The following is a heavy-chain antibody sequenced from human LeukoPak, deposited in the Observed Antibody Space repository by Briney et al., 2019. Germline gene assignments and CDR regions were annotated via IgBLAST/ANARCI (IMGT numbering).Heavy chain of an antibody. V-gene: IGHV1-2*02. CDR2: INPNSSVT. D-gene: IGHD4-23*01. Sequence: ASVKVSCKTSGYTFSGYYMHWLRQAPGQGLEWMGWINPNSSVTHYAQRFQGRVTMTRDTSISAAYMELSWLTSDDTAVYYCARERGGNSPFDFWGQGTLVTVSS. CDR3: ARERGGNSPFDF. J-gene: IGHJ4*02. CDR1: GYTFSGYY.